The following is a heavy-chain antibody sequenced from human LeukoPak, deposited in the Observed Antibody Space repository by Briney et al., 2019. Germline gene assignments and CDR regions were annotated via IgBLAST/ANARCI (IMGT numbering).Heavy chain of an antibody. CDR3: ARQVGYSSSQDYYMDV. J-gene: IGHJ6*03. V-gene: IGHV4-59*01. CDR2: IYYSGSA. Sequence: PSETLSLTCTVSGGSISSYYWSWIRQPPGKGLEWIGYIYYSGSANYNPSLKSRVTIPVDTSKNQFSLKLSSVTAADTAVYYCARQVGYSSSQDYYMDVWGKGTTVTVSS. CDR1: GGSISSYY. D-gene: IGHD6-6*01.